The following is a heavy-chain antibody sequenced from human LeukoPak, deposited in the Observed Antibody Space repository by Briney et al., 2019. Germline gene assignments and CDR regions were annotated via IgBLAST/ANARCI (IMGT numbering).Heavy chain of an antibody. J-gene: IGHJ4*02. CDR2: INHSGST. D-gene: IGHD3-22*01. CDR3: ARGLPGSKYYYDSSGYPYYFDY. V-gene: IGHV4-34*01. Sequence: SETLSLTCAVYGGSFSGYYWSWIRQPPGKGLEWIGEINHSGSTNYNPSLKSRVTISVDTSKNQFSLKLSSVTAADTAVYYCARGLPGSKYYYDSSGYPYYFDYWGQGTLVTVSS. CDR1: GGSFSGYY.